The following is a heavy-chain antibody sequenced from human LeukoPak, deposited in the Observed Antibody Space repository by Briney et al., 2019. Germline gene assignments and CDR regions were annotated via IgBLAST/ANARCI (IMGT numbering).Heavy chain of an antibody. D-gene: IGHD1-14*01. Sequence: PGGSLRLSCATSGFTVSSNYMSWVRQAPGKGLELVSVIYSDGSTYYADSVKGRFTISRDNSKNTLYLQMNSLRAEDTAVYYCASSNNRDRSSEGLLFDYWGQGTLVTVSS. CDR3: ASSNNRDRSSEGLLFDY. CDR1: GFTVSSNY. V-gene: IGHV3-53*01. CDR2: IYSDGST. J-gene: IGHJ4*02.